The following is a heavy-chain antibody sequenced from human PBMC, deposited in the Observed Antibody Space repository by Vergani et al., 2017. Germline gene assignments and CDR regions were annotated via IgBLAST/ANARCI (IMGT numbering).Heavy chain of an antibody. V-gene: IGHV3-33*01. CDR2: TWYDGNNK. Sequence: QVQLVESGGGVVQPGRSLRLSCAASGFIFNQYGMHWVRQAPGKGLEWVAVTWYDGNNKQYADSVKGRFIISRDNSKSTMYLQMNSLRDEDTGVYYCARDLRLLYNRFDPWGQGTLVTVSS. J-gene: IGHJ5*02. CDR1: GFIFNQYG. D-gene: IGHD1-14*01. CDR3: ARDLRLLYNRFDP.